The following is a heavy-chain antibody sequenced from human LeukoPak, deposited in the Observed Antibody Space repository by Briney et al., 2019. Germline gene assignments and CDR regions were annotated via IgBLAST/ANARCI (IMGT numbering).Heavy chain of an antibody. CDR3: ARERAATGLDY. CDR1: GGSISSGSYY. CDR2: IYTSGST. J-gene: IGHJ4*02. Sequence: SETLSLTCTVSGGSISSGSYYWSWIRQPAGKGLEWIGRIYTSGSTNYNPSLKSRVTISVDTSKNQFSLKLSSVTAADTAVYYCARERAATGLDYWGQGTLVTVSS. V-gene: IGHV4-61*02. D-gene: IGHD6-13*01.